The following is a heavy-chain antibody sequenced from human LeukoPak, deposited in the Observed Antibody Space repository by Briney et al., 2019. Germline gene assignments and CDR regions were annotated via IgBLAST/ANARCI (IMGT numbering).Heavy chain of an antibody. Sequence: SETLSLTCTVSGGSISGDYWSWIRQPAGTGLEWIGRIYTRGSTNYNPSLKSRVIMSVDTSKNQFSLKLSSVAAADTAVYYCARVSSSWYQDWYFDLWGRGTLVTVSS. CDR1: GGSISGDY. CDR2: IYTRGST. D-gene: IGHD6-13*01. V-gene: IGHV4-4*07. CDR3: ARVSSSWYQDWYFDL. J-gene: IGHJ2*01.